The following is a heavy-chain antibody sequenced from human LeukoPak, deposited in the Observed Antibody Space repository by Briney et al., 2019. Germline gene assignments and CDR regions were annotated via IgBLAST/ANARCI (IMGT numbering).Heavy chain of an antibody. CDR1: GGSISSYY. V-gene: IGHV4-59*12. CDR2: IYYSGST. D-gene: IGHD3-3*01. Sequence: NPSETLSLTCTVSGGSISSYYWSWIRQPPGKGLEWIGYIYYSGSTNYNPSLKSRVTISVDTSKNQFSLKLSSVTAADTAVYYCARGHSITIFGVVTPLGYFDLWGRGTLVTVSS. CDR3: ARGHSITIFGVVTPLGYFDL. J-gene: IGHJ2*01.